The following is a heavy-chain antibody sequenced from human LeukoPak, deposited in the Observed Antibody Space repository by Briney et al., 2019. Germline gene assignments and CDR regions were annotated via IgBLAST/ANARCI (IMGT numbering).Heavy chain of an antibody. Sequence: GGSLRLSCAASGFNFRSYAMSWVRQAPGKGLEWVSTISGDADSTYYAASVKGRFTISRDNSKSTLSLQMNSLRAEDTAVYYCAKIHQNRVVVGAKGAFDIWGQGTVVTVSS. V-gene: IGHV3-23*01. J-gene: IGHJ3*02. CDR1: GFNFRSYA. D-gene: IGHD2-15*01. CDR3: AKIHQNRVVVGAKGAFDI. CDR2: ISGDADST.